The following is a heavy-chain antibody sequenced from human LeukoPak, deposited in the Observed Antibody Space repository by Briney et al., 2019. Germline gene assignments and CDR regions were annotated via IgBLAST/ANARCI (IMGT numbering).Heavy chain of an antibody. D-gene: IGHD2-2*01. Sequence: GGSLRLSCVASQFTFSSYAMSWVRQAPGKGLEWVSTISDRGDNTPHADSVKGRFTISRDNSKNTLYLQMNSLRDEDTAVYYCAKDAVPAALGEYFFDYWGQGTRVTVSS. CDR3: AKDAVPAALGEYFFDY. CDR1: QFTFSSYA. CDR2: ISDRGDNT. J-gene: IGHJ4*02. V-gene: IGHV3-23*01.